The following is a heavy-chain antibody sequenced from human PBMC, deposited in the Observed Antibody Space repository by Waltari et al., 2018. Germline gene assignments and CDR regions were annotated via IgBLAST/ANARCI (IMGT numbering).Heavy chain of an antibody. D-gene: IGHD2-15*01. Sequence: QVQLVQSGPEAKKPGTSVTVSCQASGYTFTSYSFRWVRQAPGQGREWMGWISAYNGNTKYAQKFQGRLTMTTDTSTTTAYMELTSLTFDDTGVYYCAREVDYYYGLDVWGQGTTVTVSS. CDR3: AREVDYYYGLDV. J-gene: IGHJ6*02. V-gene: IGHV1-18*01. CDR1: GYTFTSYS. CDR2: ISAYNGNT.